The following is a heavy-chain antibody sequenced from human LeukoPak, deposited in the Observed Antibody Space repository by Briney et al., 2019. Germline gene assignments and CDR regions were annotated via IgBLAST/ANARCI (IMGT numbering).Heavy chain of an antibody. Sequence: SETLSLTCTVSNDSISSVDYYWNWIRQPPGKGLEGIGYIFHRGGTSCNPSLKSRILFSVDTSQTQFSLKLNSVTAADTAVYYCVREILYCSGGSCYRGPFDNWGQGTLVTVSA. V-gene: IGHV4-30-4*01. CDR1: NDSISSVDYY. J-gene: IGHJ4*02. D-gene: IGHD2-15*01. CDR3: VREILYCSGGSCYRGPFDN. CDR2: IFHRGGT.